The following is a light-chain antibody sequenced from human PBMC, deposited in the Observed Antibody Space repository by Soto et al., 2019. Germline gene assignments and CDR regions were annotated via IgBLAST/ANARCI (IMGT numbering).Light chain of an antibody. CDR1: QSVSSN. J-gene: IGKJ2*01. Sequence: EIVMTQSPATLSVSPGERATLSCRASQSVSSNLAWYQQKPGQAPRLLIYGASTRAPGIPARFSGSGSGTEFTLTISSLQSEECAVYYCQQYNNWPPYTFGQGSKLEIK. V-gene: IGKV3-15*01. CDR3: QQYNNWPPYT. CDR2: GAS.